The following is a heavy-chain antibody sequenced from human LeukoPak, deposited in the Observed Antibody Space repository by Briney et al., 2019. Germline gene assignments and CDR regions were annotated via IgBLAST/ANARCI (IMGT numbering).Heavy chain of an antibody. CDR1: GGSFSGYY. V-gene: IGHV4-34*01. Sequence: SETLSLTCAVYGGSFSGYYWSWIRQPPGKGLEWIGEINHSGSTNYNPSLKSRVTISVDTSKNQFSLKLSSVTAADTAVYYCARSSGAPDYWGQGTLVTVTS. D-gene: IGHD6-19*01. J-gene: IGHJ4*02. CDR2: INHSGST. CDR3: ARSSGAPDY.